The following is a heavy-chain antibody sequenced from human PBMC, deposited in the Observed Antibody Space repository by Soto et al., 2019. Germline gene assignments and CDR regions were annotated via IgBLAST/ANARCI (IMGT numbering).Heavy chain of an antibody. CDR1: GFTFSDYG. V-gene: IGHV3-30*03. Sequence: QVQVEEFGGGVVRPGRSLRLSCEGPGFTFSDYGFHWVRQAPGKGLEWVAMISYDGSDRYYRDSVQDRFTISRDDSKNTVFLQMNSLRTEDTAMYYCARSTYCNGGSCYPQYWGPGTLVTVSS. CDR2: ISYDGSDR. CDR3: ARSTYCNGGSCYPQY. J-gene: IGHJ4*02. D-gene: IGHD2-15*01.